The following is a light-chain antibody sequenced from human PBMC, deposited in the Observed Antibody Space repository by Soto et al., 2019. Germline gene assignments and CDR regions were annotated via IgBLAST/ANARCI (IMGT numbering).Light chain of an antibody. CDR1: QSISSY. J-gene: IGKJ2*01. V-gene: IGKV1-39*01. CDR2: AAS. CDR3: QQSYSTPYT. Sequence: DIQMTQSPSSLSASVGDGVTITCRASQSISSYLNWYQQKPGKAPDLLIYAASILQSGVPSRFSGSGSGTDFTLTISSLQPEDFATYYCQQSYSTPYTFGQGTKLEIK.